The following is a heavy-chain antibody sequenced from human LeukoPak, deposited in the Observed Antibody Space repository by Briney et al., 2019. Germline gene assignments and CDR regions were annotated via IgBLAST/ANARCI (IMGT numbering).Heavy chain of an antibody. V-gene: IGHV4-59*01. J-gene: IGHJ4*02. CDR3: ARLGGPAAVDY. CDR1: GGSINGYY. Sequence: SETLSLTCIVSGGSINGYYWSWIRQPPGKGLEWIGYIYSSGSTNYNPSLKGRVTISVDTSKNQFSLKLTSVTAADTAVYYCARLGGPAAVDYWGQGTLVTVSS. CDR2: IYSSGST. D-gene: IGHD2-2*01.